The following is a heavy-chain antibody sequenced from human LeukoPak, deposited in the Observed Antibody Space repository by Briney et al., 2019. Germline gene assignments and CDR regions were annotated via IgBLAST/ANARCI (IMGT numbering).Heavy chain of an antibody. J-gene: IGHJ4*02. Sequence: GALRLSCAASGFTFSDYTMTWVRQAPGKGLEWVASISSDSSYIDYADSVKGRFTISRDNAKNTLYLQMNSLRAEDTAVYYCARREDYFDYWGQGTLVTVSS. CDR3: ARREDYFDY. CDR2: ISSDSSYI. CDR1: GFTFSDYT. V-gene: IGHV3-21*01.